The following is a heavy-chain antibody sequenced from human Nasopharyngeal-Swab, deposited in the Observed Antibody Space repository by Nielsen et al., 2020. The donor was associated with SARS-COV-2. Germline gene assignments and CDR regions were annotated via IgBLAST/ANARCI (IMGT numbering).Heavy chain of an antibody. CDR1: GYTLTELS. J-gene: IGHJ4*02. CDR2: FDPEDGET. Sequence: ASVKVSCKVSGYTLTELSMHWVRQAPGTGLEWMGGFDPEDGETIYAQKFQGRVTMTEDTSTDTAYMELSSLRSEDMAVYYCATYPLRSGYYTGREFDYWGQGTLVTVSS. D-gene: IGHD3-3*01. V-gene: IGHV1-24*01. CDR3: ATYPLRSGYYTGREFDY.